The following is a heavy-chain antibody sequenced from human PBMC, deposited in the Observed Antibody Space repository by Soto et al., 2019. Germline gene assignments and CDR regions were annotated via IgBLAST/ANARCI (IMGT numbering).Heavy chain of an antibody. CDR2: ISGSGGST. CDR1: GFTFSSYA. Sequence: GGSLRLSCAASGFTFSSYAMTWVRQAPGKGLEWVSAISGSGGSTNYAESGKGRFTISRENSKNTLYLQMNSLRAEDTAVYYCATKYGSGSNNWFDHWGQGTLVTVSS. CDR3: ATKYGSGSNNWFDH. V-gene: IGHV3-23*01. J-gene: IGHJ5*02. D-gene: IGHD3-10*01.